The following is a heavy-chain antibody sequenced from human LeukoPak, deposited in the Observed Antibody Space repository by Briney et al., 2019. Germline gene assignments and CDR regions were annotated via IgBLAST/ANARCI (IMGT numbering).Heavy chain of an antibody. CDR2: IYYRGNT. CDR3: ARSYDTSGYYYYFDY. Sequence: SETLSLTCTVSGGSISGRYWSWIRQSPGKGLEWIGYIYYRGNTNYNPSLKSRVTISVDTSKNQFSLRLTSVAAADTAVYYCARSYDTSGYYYYFDYWGQGTLVTVSS. D-gene: IGHD3-22*01. V-gene: IGHV4-59*11. J-gene: IGHJ4*02. CDR1: GGSISGRY.